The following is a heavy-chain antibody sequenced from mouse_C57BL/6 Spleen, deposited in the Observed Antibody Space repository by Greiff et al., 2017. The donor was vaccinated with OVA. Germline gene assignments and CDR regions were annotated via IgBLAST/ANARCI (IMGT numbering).Heavy chain of an antibody. D-gene: IGHD1-1*01. CDR2: IDPSDSYT. CDR1: GYTFTSYW. CDR3: ARAYYYGSSYRFAY. V-gene: IGHV1-59*01. J-gene: IGHJ3*01. Sequence: QVQLQQPGAELVRPGTSVKLSCKASGYTFTSYWMHWVKQRPGQSLEWIGVIDPSDSYTNYNQKFKGKATLTVDTSSSTAYMQLSNLTSEDSAVYYCARAYYYGSSYRFAYWGQGTLVTVSA.